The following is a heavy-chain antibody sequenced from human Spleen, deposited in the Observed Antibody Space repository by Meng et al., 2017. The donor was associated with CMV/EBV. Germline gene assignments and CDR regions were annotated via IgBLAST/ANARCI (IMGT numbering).Heavy chain of an antibody. CDR1: GGTFSSYA. J-gene: IGHJ5*02. V-gene: IGHV1-8*02. CDR2: INPNNANT. D-gene: IGHD1-26*01. CDR3: ARHPGGSYYGPLDP. Sequence: KASGGTFSSYAISWVRQAPGQGLEWMGWINPNNANTGYAQNFQGRVTMTSDTSKSTAYMELSSLRSEDTAVYYCARHPGGSYYGPLDPWGQGTLVTVSS.